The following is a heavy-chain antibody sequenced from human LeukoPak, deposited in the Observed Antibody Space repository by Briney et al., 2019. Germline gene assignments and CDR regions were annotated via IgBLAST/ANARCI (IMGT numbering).Heavy chain of an antibody. D-gene: IGHD2-15*01. CDR2: ISGNGDST. CDR1: GFTFRSSA. J-gene: IGHJ4*02. V-gene: IGHV3-23*01. CDR3: VGCSGGTCSDFDY. Sequence: GGSLRLSCAASGFTFRSSAMSWVRQAPGKGPEWVSAISGNGDSTYYAGSVKGRFTISRDNSKNTLYLQMYSLRAEDTAVYYCVGCSGGTCSDFDYWGRGTLVTVSS.